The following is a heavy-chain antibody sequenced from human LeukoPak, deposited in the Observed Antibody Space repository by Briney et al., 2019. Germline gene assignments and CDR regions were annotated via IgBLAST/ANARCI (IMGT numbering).Heavy chain of an antibody. CDR2: ISSSSSSI. V-gene: IGHV3-21*01. Sequence: GGSLRLSCAASGFTFSSYSMIWVRQAPGKGLEWGSYISSSSSSIYYADSMKGRITISRDNAKNSLYLQMSSLRAEDTAVYYCARASGGVSGYDLYYLDYWGQGTLVTVSS. CDR3: ARASGGVSGYDLYYLDY. J-gene: IGHJ4*02. CDR1: GFTFSSYS. D-gene: IGHD5-12*01.